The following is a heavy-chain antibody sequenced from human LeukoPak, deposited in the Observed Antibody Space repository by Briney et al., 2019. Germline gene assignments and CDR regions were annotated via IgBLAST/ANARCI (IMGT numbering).Heavy chain of an antibody. CDR3: ARDMSWNSVSY. J-gene: IGHJ4*02. D-gene: IGHD1-7*01. V-gene: IGHV3-74*01. CDR2: INTDGSST. Sequence: GGSLRLSCAASGFTFSNFWMHWVRQAPGKGLVWVSRINTDGSSTAYADSVKGRFTISRDNAKNTLYLQMNNLRIEDTATYFCARDMSWNSVSYWGRGTLVTVPS. CDR1: GFTFSNFW.